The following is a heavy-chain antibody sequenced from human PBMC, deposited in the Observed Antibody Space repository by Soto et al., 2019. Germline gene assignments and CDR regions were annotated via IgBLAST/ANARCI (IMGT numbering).Heavy chain of an antibody. D-gene: IGHD2-15*01. CDR3: ARGVVVVAAISTSWFDP. J-gene: IGHJ5*02. V-gene: IGHV4-59*01. CDR1: GGSSSSYY. Sequence: ALETLSLTCTVSGGSSSSYYWSWIRQPPGKGLEWIGYIYYSGSTNYNPSLKSRVTISVDTSKNQFSLKLSSVTAADTAVYYCARGVVVVAAISTSWFDPWGQGTLVTVSS. CDR2: IYYSGST.